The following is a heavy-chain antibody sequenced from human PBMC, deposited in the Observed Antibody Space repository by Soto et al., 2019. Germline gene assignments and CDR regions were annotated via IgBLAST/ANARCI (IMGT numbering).Heavy chain of an antibody. CDR2: ISGSGGST. J-gene: IGHJ6*02. CDR3: AKDVGPHLFVGYYGMDV. Sequence: GGSLRLSCAASGFTFSSYAMSWVRQAPGKGLEWVSAISGSGGSTYYADSVKGRFTITGDNSKNTLYLQMNSLRAEDTAVYYCAKDVGPHLFVGYYGMDVWGQGTTVTVSS. D-gene: IGHD2-21*01. V-gene: IGHV3-23*01. CDR1: GFTFSSYA.